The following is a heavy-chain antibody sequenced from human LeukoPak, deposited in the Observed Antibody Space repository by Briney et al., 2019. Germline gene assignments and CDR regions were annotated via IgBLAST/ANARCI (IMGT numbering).Heavy chain of an antibody. D-gene: IGHD3-16*01. Sequence: PSETLSLTCAVSGYSISGGDYWAGIRQPPGKGLEWIGSIYHSGSTYYNPSLKSRVTISVYTSKNQFSLKLSSVTAADTAVYFCARGGYYYYYMDVWGKGNTVTVSS. J-gene: IGHJ6*03. CDR1: GYSISGGDY. CDR2: IYHSGST. CDR3: ARGGYYYYYMDV. V-gene: IGHV4-38-2*01.